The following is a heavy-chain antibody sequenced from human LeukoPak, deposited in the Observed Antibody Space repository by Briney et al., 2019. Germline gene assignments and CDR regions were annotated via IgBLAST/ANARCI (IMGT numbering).Heavy chain of an antibody. CDR2: IYHSGST. CDR3: ARIVVACPKNY. V-gene: IGHV4-38-2*01. CDR1: GYSISSGYH. Sequence: SETLSLTCAVSGYSISSGYHWGWIRQPPGKGLEWIGSIYHSGSTYYKPSLKSRITISVDTSKNHFSLKLSSVTAADTAVYYCARIVVACPKNYWGQGTLVTVSS. J-gene: IGHJ4*02. D-gene: IGHD3-22*01.